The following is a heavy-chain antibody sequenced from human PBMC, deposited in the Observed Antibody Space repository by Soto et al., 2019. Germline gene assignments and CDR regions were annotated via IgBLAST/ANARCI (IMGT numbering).Heavy chain of an antibody. V-gene: IGHV3-21*06. CDR2: ISSSSGHI. CDR1: GFTFSTYS. Sequence: GGSLRLSCVTSGFTFSTYSMKWVRQAPGRGLEWVSSISSSSGHIYFADSVKGRFTISRDNAKNSLYLEMNSLRAEDTAVYYCARESEDLTSNFDYWGQGTLVTVSS. CDR3: ARESEDLTSNFDY. J-gene: IGHJ4*02.